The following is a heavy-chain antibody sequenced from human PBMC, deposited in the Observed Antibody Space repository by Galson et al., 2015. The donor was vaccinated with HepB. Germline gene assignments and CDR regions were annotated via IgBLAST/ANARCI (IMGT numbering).Heavy chain of an antibody. CDR2: ISCDGSNK. J-gene: IGHJ4*02. CDR3: AKMDLEMATINPIDY. V-gene: IGHV3-30*18. D-gene: IGHD5-24*01. CDR1: GFAFSSSG. Sequence: SLRLSGGASGFAFSSSGMHWGRQAPGQGLGWGAVISCDGSNKYYADSVKGRFTISRDNSKNTLYLQMNSLRAEDTAVYYRAKMDLEMATINPIDYWGQGTLVTVSS.